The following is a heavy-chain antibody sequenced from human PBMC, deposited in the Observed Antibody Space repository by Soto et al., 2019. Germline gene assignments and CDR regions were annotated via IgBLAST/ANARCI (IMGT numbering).Heavy chain of an antibody. V-gene: IGHV3-9*01. CDR2: INENSGSL. Sequence: EVQLVESGGNLVQPGRSLRLSCAASGFTFGDYAMHWVRHAPGKGLEWISSINENSGSLDYADSVKGRFTISRDNAKNSLYLQMNSLRIEATALYYSAEDAHWSLDFWPQGTLVTVSS. CDR1: GFTFGDYA. J-gene: IGHJ4*02. D-gene: IGHD1-1*01. CDR3: AEDAHWSLDF.